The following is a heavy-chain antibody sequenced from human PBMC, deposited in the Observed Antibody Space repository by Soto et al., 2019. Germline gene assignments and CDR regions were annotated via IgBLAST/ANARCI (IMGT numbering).Heavy chain of an antibody. CDR3: ARSTVTTFESDN. V-gene: IGHV5-10-1*01. D-gene: IGHD4-17*01. Sequence: GESLKISCKGSGYSFTSYWITWVRQMPGKGLEWMGRIDPSDSYTNYSPSFQGHVTISADKSISTAYLQWSSLKASDTAMYYCARSTVTTFESDNWGQGTLVTVSS. J-gene: IGHJ4*02. CDR2: IDPSDSYT. CDR1: GYSFTSYW.